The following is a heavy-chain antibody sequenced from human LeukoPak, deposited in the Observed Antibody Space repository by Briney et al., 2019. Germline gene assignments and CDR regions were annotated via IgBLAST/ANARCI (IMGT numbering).Heavy chain of an antibody. D-gene: IGHD2-21*01. V-gene: IGHV1-69*05. Sequence: EASVKVSCKASGGTFSSYAISWVRQAPGQGLEWMGGIISIFGTANYAQKFQGRVTITTDESTSTAYMELSSLRSEDTAVYYCARDGREYCGGDCSDAFDIWGQGTMVTVSS. CDR1: GGTFSSYA. CDR2: IISIFGTA. CDR3: ARDGREYCGGDCSDAFDI. J-gene: IGHJ3*02.